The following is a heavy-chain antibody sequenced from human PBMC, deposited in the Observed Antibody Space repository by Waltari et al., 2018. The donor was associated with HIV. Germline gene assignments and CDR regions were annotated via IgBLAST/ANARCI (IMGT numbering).Heavy chain of an antibody. CDR1: GFSVRFPS. CDR3: ARASHYIEFSTFDGDYYFDF. V-gene: IGHV3-74*01. CDR2: INSDGSSR. D-gene: IGHD3-3*02. Sequence: VQLVESGGGSIKTGGSLRRSCADPGFSVRFPSMHWFAHAPGKWLVWVARINSDGSSRNYADAVKGRFVISRDNARNTVYLQLNNLKVEDTAVYFCARASHYIEFSTFDGDYYFDFWGRGTRVAVSS. J-gene: IGHJ4*02.